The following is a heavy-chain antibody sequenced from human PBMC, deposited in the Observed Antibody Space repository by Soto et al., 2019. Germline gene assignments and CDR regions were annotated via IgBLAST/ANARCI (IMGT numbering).Heavy chain of an antibody. CDR1: GGCVNSDTHS. D-gene: IGHD2-2*01. CDR2: IYSGGST. CDR3: ARFVRSCSATTCSTREDV. Sequence: SQTLSLTCTVSGGCVNSDTHSWSWIRQTPGKRLEWIGFIYSGGSTKNPSLRRRVTMSVDTSKNQFSLKLRSVLVADTAVYHCARFVRSCSATTCSTREDVWGQGIRVTVAS. J-gene: IGHJ6*02. V-gene: IGHV4-61*01.